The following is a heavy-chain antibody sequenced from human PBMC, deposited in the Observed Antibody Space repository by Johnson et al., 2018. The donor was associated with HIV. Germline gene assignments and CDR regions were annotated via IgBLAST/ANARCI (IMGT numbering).Heavy chain of an antibody. CDR2: IKQDGSEK. CDR1: GFTFSSYW. D-gene: IGHD1-1*01. J-gene: IGHJ3*02. CDR3: ARESLTTSDAFDM. V-gene: IGHV3-7*01. Sequence: VQLVESGGGVVQPGGSLRLSCAASGFTFSSYWMSWVRQAPGKGLEWVANIKQDGSEKYYVDSVKGRFTISRDNAKNSLYLQMNSPTAEDTAGYYCARESLTTSDAFDMWGQGTMVTVSS.